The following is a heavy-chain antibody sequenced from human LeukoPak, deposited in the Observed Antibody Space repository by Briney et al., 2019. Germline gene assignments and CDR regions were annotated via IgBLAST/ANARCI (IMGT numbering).Heavy chain of an antibody. Sequence: PSETLTLTCTVSGGSVSSYYWSWIRQPPGRGLEWIAYIYYSGSTKYNPSLKSRVTISLDRSKNQFSLKLRSVTAADTAVYYCARLQVHCGGDCYTRWFDPWGQGTLVTVSS. V-gene: IGHV4-59*08. CDR3: ARLQVHCGGDCYTRWFDP. J-gene: IGHJ5*02. CDR2: IYYSGST. D-gene: IGHD2-21*02. CDR1: GGSVSSYY.